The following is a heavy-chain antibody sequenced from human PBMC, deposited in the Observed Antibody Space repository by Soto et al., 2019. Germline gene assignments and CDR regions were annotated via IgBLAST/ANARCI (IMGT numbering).Heavy chain of an antibody. CDR3: AKETISTRCWDWFDP. Sequence: GGSLRLSCAASGFTFSTYAMSWVRQAPGKGLEWVSGISGGGGSTYYADSVKGRFTISRDNSKNTLYLQMNSLRAEHTAVYHCAKETISTRCWDWFDPWGQGTLVTGSS. D-gene: IGHD2-2*01. V-gene: IGHV3-23*01. J-gene: IGHJ5*02. CDR1: GFTFSTYA. CDR2: ISGGGGST.